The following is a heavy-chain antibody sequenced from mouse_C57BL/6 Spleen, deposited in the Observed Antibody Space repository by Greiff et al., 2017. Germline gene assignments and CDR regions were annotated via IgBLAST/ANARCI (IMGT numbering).Heavy chain of an antibody. CDR2: INPNNGGT. V-gene: IGHV1-22*01. D-gene: IGHD2-5*01. J-gene: IGHJ3*01. Sequence: EVQLQQSGPELVKPGASVKMSCKASGYTFTDYNMHWVKQSHGKSLEWIGYINPNNGGTSYNQKFKGKATLTVNKSSSTAYMELRSLTSEDSAVYYCARDYSKGPWFAYWGQGTLVTVSA. CDR3: ARDYSKGPWFAY. CDR1: GYTFTDYN.